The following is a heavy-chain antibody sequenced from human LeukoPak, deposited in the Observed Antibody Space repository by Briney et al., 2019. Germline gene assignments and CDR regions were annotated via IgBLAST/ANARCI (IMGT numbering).Heavy chain of an antibody. Sequence: KPGGSLRLSCAASGFTFSSYSMNWVRQAPGKGLEWVSSISSSSSYIYYADSVKGRFTISRDNAKNSLYLQMDSLRAEDTAVYYCARDRRRGFDYWGQGTLVTVSS. CDR1: GFTFSSYS. V-gene: IGHV3-21*01. J-gene: IGHJ4*02. CDR2: ISSSSSYI. CDR3: ARDRRRGFDY.